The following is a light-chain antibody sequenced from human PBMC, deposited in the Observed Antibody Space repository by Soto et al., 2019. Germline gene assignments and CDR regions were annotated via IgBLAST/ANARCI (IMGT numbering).Light chain of an antibody. CDR2: DNN. V-gene: IGLV1-51*01. CDR3: GTWDSSLSAVV. CDR1: SSNIENNY. J-gene: IGLJ2*01. Sequence: QSVLTQPPSVSAAPGQKVTISCSGSSSNIENNYVSWFEQLPGTAPKLLIYDNNKRPSGIPDRFSGSKSGSSATLDITGLQTGDEADYYCGTWDSSLSAVVFGGGTKLTVL.